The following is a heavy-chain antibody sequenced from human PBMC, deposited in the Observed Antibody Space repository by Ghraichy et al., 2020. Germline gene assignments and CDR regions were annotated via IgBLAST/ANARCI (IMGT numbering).Heavy chain of an antibody. CDR1: GDSISNYY. CDR2: IFFSGAT. J-gene: IGHJ5*02. CDR3: AREYCSYGSCYSPFDR. V-gene: IGHV4-4*07. Sequence: SQTLSLTCTVSGDSISNYYWSWVRQSAGKGLEWIGLIFFSGATNYNPSVKSPVTMSVDTSKNQFSLKLSSVTAADTAVYYCAREYCSYGSCYSPFDRWGQGAQVPVS. D-gene: IGHD2-15*01.